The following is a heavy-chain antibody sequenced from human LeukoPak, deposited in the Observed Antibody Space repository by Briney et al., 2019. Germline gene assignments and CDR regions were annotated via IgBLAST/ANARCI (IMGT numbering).Heavy chain of an antibody. CDR3: TWGTSSTKIDY. J-gene: IGHJ4*02. D-gene: IGHD3-16*01. CDR1: EYSFTSYW. V-gene: IGHV5-10-1*01. Sequence: GESLKISCKGFEYSFTSYWISWVRQMPGKGLEWMGKIALSDSSATYSPSFQGHVTISVDKSINTAYLHWSSLPAPDTAMYYCTWGTSSTKIDYWGQGTRVTVSS. CDR2: IALSDSSA.